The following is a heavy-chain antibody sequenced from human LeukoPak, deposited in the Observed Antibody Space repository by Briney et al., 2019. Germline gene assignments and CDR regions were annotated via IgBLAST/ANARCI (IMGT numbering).Heavy chain of an antibody. D-gene: IGHD2-21*02. J-gene: IGHJ4*02. CDR3: ARELGDCGGDCYVPNFDY. Sequence: ASVKVSCKASGYTFTGYYMHWVRQAPGQGLEWMGWINPNSGGTNYAQKFQGRVTMTRDTSISTAYMELSRLRSDDTAVYYCARELGDCGGDCYVPNFDYWGQGTLVTVSS. V-gene: IGHV1-2*02. CDR2: INPNSGGT. CDR1: GYTFTGYY.